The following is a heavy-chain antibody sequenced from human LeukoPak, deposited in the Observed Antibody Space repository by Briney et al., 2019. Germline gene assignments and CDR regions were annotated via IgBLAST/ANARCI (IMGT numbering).Heavy chain of an antibody. CDR2: INHSGST. V-gene: IGHV4-34*01. D-gene: IGHD6-13*01. CDR1: GGSFSGYY. Sequence: TETLSLTCAVYGGSFSGYYWSWIRQPPGKGLEWIGEINHSGSTNYNPSLKSRVTISVDTSKNQFSLKLSSVTAADTAVYYCARGLIAAAGTSYLFDPWGQGTLVTVSS. CDR3: ARGLIAAAGTSYLFDP. J-gene: IGHJ5*02.